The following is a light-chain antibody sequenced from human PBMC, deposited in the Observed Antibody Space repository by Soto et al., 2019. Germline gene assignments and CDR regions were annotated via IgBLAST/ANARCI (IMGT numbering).Light chain of an antibody. CDR1: QSVLYSSNNKNS. Sequence: DIVMTQSPDSLAVSLVDRATINCKYSQSVLYSSNNKNSVAWYQQKPGQPPQLLIYWASTRESGVPDRFSGSESGTDFTLTISSLQSEDVAVYYCQQYYTNRWTFCQGTKVDIK. CDR2: WAS. J-gene: IGKJ1*01. V-gene: IGKV4-1*01. CDR3: QQYYTNRWT.